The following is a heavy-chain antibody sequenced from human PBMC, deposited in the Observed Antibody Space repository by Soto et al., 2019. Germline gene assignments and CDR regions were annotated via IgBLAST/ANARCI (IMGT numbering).Heavy chain of an antibody. Sequence: PSETLSLTCAVYGGSFSGYYWSWIRQRPGKGLEWIGEINHSGSTNYNPSLKSRVTISVDTSKNQFSLKLSSVTAADTAVYYCARGIAAAGTILWFDPWGQGTLVTVSS. V-gene: IGHV4-34*01. CDR1: GGSFSGYY. CDR2: INHSGST. D-gene: IGHD6-13*01. J-gene: IGHJ5*02. CDR3: ARGIAAAGTILWFDP.